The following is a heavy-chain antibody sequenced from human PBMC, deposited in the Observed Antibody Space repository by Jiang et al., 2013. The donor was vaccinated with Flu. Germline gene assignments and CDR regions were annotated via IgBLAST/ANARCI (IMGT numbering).Heavy chain of an antibody. V-gene: IGHV4-34*01. J-gene: IGHJ4*02. Sequence: YWSWIRQPPGKGLEWIGEINHSGSTNYNPSLKSRVTISVDTSKNQFSLKLSSVTAADTAVYYCASASVGSYYFDYWGQGTLVTVSS. CDR3: ASASVGSYYFDY. CDR1: Y. D-gene: IGHD1-26*01. CDR2: INHSGST.